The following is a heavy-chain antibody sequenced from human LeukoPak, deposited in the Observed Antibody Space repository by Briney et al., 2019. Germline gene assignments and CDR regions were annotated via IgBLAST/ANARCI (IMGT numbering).Heavy chain of an antibody. Sequence: GGSLRLSCAASGFTFSSYAMSWVRQAPGKGLEWVSAISGSGGSTYYADSVKGRFTIPRDNSKNTLYLQMNSLRAEDTAVHYCAKLGYCSSTSCSALLDYWGQGTLVTVSS. D-gene: IGHD2-2*01. CDR1: GFTFSSYA. J-gene: IGHJ4*02. CDR3: AKLGYCSSTSCSALLDY. CDR2: ISGSGGST. V-gene: IGHV3-23*01.